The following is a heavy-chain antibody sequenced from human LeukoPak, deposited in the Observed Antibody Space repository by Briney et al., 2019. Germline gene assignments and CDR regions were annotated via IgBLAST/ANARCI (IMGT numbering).Heavy chain of an antibody. CDR2: INPDDEST. D-gene: IGHD1-26*01. CDR1: GFTFRKYW. CDR3: LTIVETTVDAFDI. Sequence: PGGSLRLSCAASGFTFRKYWLHWVRQAPGKGLVWDSRINPDDESTSYADSVKGRFTISRDNAKSTLYLQMNSLRAEDTAVYYCLTIVETTVDAFDIWGQGTMVTVSS. J-gene: IGHJ3*02. V-gene: IGHV3-74*01.